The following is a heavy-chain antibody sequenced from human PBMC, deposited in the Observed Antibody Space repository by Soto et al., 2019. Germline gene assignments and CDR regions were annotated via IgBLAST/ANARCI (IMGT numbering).Heavy chain of an antibody. V-gene: IGHV1-69*05. CDR3: AREHVGRASYYYYGMDV. CDR2: IIPIFGTA. Sequence: QVQLVQSGAEVKKPGSSVKVSCKASGGTFSSYAISWVRQAPGQGLEWMGGIIPIFGTANYAQKFQGRVTIPSDHSTSTPYMDLSSLRSKDTAVYYCAREHVGRASYYYYGMDVWGQGTTVTVSS. CDR1: GGTFSSYA. J-gene: IGHJ6*02.